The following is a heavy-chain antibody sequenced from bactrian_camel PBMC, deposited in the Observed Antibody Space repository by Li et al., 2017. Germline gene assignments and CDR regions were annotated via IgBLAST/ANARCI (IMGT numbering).Heavy chain of an antibody. CDR2: INWSGDDT. J-gene: IGHJ4*01. CDR1: GLSFSNYY. D-gene: IGHD5*01. V-gene: IGHV3S1*01. Sequence: VQLVESGGGLVQPGGSLRLSCASSGLSFSNYYISWVRQSPSKGLEWVSSINWSGDDTNYADSVKGRFTVSRDNAKNMVYLQMNSLKTEDTAMYYCAKYLSTLGSERSSQGTQVTVS.